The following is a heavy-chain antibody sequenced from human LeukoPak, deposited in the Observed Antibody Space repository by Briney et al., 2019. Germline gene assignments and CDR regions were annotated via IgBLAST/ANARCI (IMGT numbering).Heavy chain of an antibody. Sequence: SETLSLTCTVSGGSISSYYWSWLRQPPGKGLEWIGYIYYSGSTNYNPSLKSRVTTSVDTSKNQVSLKLSSVTAADTAVYYCARGLSPNLTGYWLFDYWGQGTLVTVSS. CDR1: GGSISSYY. J-gene: IGHJ4*02. V-gene: IGHV4-59*01. CDR3: ARGLSPNLTGYWLFDY. D-gene: IGHD3-9*01. CDR2: IYYSGST.